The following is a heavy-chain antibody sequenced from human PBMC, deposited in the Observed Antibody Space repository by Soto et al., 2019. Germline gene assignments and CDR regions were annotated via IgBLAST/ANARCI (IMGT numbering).Heavy chain of an antibody. CDR1: GGSISSGGYS. Sequence: QLQLQESGSGLVKPSQTLSLTCAVSGGSISSGGYSWSWSRQPPGKGLAWIGYIYHSGSTYYNPSPXSXXTISVDRSKTQFSLKLSSVTAADTAVYYCARVPDVWGQGTTVTVSS. J-gene: IGHJ6*02. CDR2: IYHSGST. CDR3: ARVPDV. V-gene: IGHV4-30-2*01.